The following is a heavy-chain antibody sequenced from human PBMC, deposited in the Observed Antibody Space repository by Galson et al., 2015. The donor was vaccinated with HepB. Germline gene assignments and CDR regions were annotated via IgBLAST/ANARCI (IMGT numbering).Heavy chain of an antibody. Sequence: TLSLTCVVSGGSISSGGHSWSWIRQPPGKGLEWIGYMYHSGSTYYNPSLRSRVTISGDRSKNQFSLKLTSVTAADTAVYYCARTMQLASPPFDYWGLGTLVTVSS. CDR1: GGSISSGGHS. CDR2: MYHSGST. D-gene: IGHD1-1*01. V-gene: IGHV4-30-2*01. J-gene: IGHJ4*02. CDR3: ARTMQLASPPFDY.